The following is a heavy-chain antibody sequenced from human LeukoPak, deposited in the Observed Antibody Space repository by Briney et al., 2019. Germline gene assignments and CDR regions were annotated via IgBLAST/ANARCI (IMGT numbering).Heavy chain of an antibody. Sequence: GGSLRLSCAASGFTFSTYWMHWVRQAPGKGLMPVSRINSDGTTTEYADSVKGRFTISRDNAKNTLYLQMNNLRVEDTAMYYCASPLQSPGYWGQGTLVTVSS. D-gene: IGHD3-9*01. CDR3: ASPLQSPGY. CDR2: INSDGTTT. CDR1: GFTFSTYW. J-gene: IGHJ4*02. V-gene: IGHV3-74*03.